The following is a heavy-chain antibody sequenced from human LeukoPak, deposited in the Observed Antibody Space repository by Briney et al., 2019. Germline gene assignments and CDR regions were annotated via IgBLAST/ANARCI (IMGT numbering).Heavy chain of an antibody. D-gene: IGHD4-23*01. CDR1: GFTFSDYY. J-gene: IGHJ4*02. CDR3: TTPPRWPLSDY. Sequence: GGSLRLSCAASGFTFSDYYMSWIRQAPGKGLEWVGRIKSKTDGGTTDYAAPVKGRFTISRDDSKNTLYLQMNSLKTEDTAVYYCTTPPRWPLSDYWGQGTLVTVSS. V-gene: IGHV3-15*01. CDR2: IKSKTDGGTT.